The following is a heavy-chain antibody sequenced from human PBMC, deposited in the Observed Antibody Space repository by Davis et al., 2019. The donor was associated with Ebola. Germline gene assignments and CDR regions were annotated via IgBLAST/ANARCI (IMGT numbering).Heavy chain of an antibody. Sequence: AASVKVSCKASGYSFTSYGISWVRQAPGQGLEWMGWMNPNSGNTGYAQKFQGRVTMTRNTSISTAYMELSSLRSEDTAVYYCARGRLQRNWFDPWGQGTLVTVSS. V-gene: IGHV1-8*02. CDR1: GYSFTSYG. CDR3: ARGRLQRNWFDP. D-gene: IGHD4-11*01. J-gene: IGHJ5*02. CDR2: MNPNSGNT.